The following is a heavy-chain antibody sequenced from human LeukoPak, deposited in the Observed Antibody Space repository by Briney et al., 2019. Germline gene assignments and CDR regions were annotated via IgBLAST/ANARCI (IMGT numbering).Heavy chain of an antibody. CDR1: GGSISSGL. J-gene: IGHJ4*02. CDR2: IYYSGST. V-gene: IGHV4-59*08. CDR3: ARQAYCSGSSCNPFDY. D-gene: IGHD2-15*01. Sequence: SETLSLTCTVSGGSISSGLWSWIRQPPGKGLEWIGYIYYSGSTNYNPSLKSRVTISIDTSKRQFSLKLSSVTAADTAVYYCARQAYCSGSSCNPFDYWGQGTLVTVSS.